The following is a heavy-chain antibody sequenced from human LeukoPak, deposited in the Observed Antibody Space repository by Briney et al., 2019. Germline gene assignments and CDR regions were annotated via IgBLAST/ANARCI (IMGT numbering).Heavy chain of an antibody. J-gene: IGHJ4*02. Sequence: GGSLRLSCAASGFTFSSYAMHWVRQAPGKGLEWVAVISYDGSNKYYADSVKGRFTISRDNSKNTLYLQMNSLRAEDTAVYYCAKDDDYGDYGWPDYWGQGTLVTVSS. CDR3: AKDDDYGDYGWPDY. CDR2: ISYDGSNK. D-gene: IGHD4-17*01. V-gene: IGHV3-30*04. CDR1: GFTFSSYA.